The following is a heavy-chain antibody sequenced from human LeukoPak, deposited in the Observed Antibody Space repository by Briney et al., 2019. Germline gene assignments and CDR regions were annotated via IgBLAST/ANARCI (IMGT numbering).Heavy chain of an antibody. CDR2: IYYSGGT. D-gene: IGHD3-10*01. CDR3: ARVGQNYYDSGEDAFDI. CDR1: GGSISSRNYY. J-gene: IGHJ3*02. Sequence: PSETLSLTCSVSGGSISSRNYYWGWIRQPPGKKLEWIGGIYYSGGTYYNPSLKSRVTISVDTSKNQFSLKLNSVTAADTAVYYCARVGQNYYDSGEDAFDIWGQGTMVTVSS. V-gene: IGHV4-39*01.